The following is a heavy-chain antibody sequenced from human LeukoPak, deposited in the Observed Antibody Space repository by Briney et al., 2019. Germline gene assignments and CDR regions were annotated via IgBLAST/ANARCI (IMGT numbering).Heavy chain of an antibody. CDR2: ISAYNGNT. V-gene: IGHV1-18*01. CDR3: ARTGRDIVVVPAAKGGAFDI. CDR1: GYTFTSYG. Sequence: ASVKLSCKASGYTFTSYGISWVRQAPGQGLEWMGWISAYNGNTNYAQKLQGRVTRTTDTSTSTNYQVLRSLRSDDTAVYYCARTGRDIVVVPAAKGGAFDIWGQGTMVTVSS. J-gene: IGHJ3*02. D-gene: IGHD2-2*01.